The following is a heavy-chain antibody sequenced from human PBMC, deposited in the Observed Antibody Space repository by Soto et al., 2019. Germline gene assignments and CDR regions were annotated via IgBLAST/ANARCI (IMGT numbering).Heavy chain of an antibody. Sequence: SETLSLTCTVSGGSISSSSYYWGWIRQPPGKGLEWIGSIYYSGSTYYNPSLKSRVTISVDTSKNQFSLKLSSVTAADTAVYYCARASIAARTVDWFDPWGQGTLVTVSS. J-gene: IGHJ5*02. CDR2: IYYSGST. CDR1: GGSISSSSYY. V-gene: IGHV4-39*01. CDR3: ARASIAARTVDWFDP. D-gene: IGHD6-6*01.